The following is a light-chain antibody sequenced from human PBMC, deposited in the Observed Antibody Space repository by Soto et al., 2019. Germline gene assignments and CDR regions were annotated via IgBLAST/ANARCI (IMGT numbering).Light chain of an antibody. J-gene: IGKJ4*01. CDR1: QGIAPY. V-gene: IGKV1-27*01. CDR3: QKYKSPSLP. Sequence: DVQMTQSPSSLSAFVGDRVTITCRASQGIAPYLAWFQQKPGKVPKLLIYATSTLQSGVPSRFSGSGSGTDFTLTINSLQPEDVGTYSCQKYKSPSLPFAGGTKVDIK. CDR2: ATS.